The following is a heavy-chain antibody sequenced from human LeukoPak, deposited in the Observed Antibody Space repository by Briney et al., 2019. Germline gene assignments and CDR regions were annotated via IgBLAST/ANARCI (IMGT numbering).Heavy chain of an antibody. J-gene: IGHJ6*02. CDR3: ARGHSIAARPSSPGDYYYYGMDV. CDR1: GGSFSGYY. Sequence: SETLSLTCAVYGGSFSGYYWSWIRQPPGKGLEWLGEINHSGSTNYNPSLKSRVTISVDTSKNQFSLKLSSVTAADTAVYYCARGHSIAARPSSPGDYYYYGMDVWGQGTTVTVSS. CDR2: INHSGST. D-gene: IGHD6-6*01. V-gene: IGHV4-34*01.